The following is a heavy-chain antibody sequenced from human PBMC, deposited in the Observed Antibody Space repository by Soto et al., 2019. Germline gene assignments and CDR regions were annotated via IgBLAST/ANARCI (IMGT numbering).Heavy chain of an antibody. Sequence: GASVKVSCKASGYTFTSYGISWVRQAPGQGLEWMGWISAYNGNTNYAQKLQGRVTMTTDTSTSTAYMELRSLRSDDTAVYYCARVQYYYDSSGYPTEYFFDYWGQGTLVTVSS. CDR1: GYTFTSYG. J-gene: IGHJ4*02. D-gene: IGHD3-22*01. CDR3: ARVQYYYDSSGYPTEYFFDY. CDR2: ISAYNGNT. V-gene: IGHV1-18*01.